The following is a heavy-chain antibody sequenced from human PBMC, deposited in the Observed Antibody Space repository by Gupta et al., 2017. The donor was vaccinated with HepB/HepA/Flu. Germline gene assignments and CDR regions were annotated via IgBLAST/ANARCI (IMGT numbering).Heavy chain of an antibody. CDR2: VVPNSGDT. V-gene: IGHV1-2*02. CDR1: RHNFPDFY. CDR3: ARGGHTSGIYPPTPCLH. J-gene: IGHJ1*01. D-gene: IGHD3-10*01. Sequence: QVQLVQSGAEVKEPGASVTVSCTAARHNFPDFYLHWVRQAPGQGLEWVGWVVPNSGDTAYAPKFLGRVTMTSDTSISTAYMELSSLRSDDTAVYYCARGGHTSGIYPPTPCLHWGQGSLVTVSS.